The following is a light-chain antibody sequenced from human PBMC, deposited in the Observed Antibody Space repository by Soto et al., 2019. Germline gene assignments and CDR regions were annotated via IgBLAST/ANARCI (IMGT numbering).Light chain of an antibody. CDR2: DTS. CDR3: QHYVTWPLA. Sequence: EVVMTQSPATLSVSPGERATLSCRASRGIGSTLAWYQQKPGQTPRLLIYDTSTRATGVPARFIGSASGTEFTLTITSLQSEDFAIYYCQHYVTWPLAFGRGTRVENK. CDR1: RGIGST. J-gene: IGKJ4*01. V-gene: IGKV3-15*01.